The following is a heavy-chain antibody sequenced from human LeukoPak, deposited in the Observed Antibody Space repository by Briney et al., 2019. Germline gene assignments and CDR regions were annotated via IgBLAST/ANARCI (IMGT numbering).Heavy chain of an antibody. Sequence: SVKVSCKASGGTFSSYAISWVRQAPGQGLEWMGGIIPIFGKANYAQKFQGRVTITADESTSTAYMELSSLRSEDTAVYYCAREGWLQSPFDYWGQGTLVTVSS. CDR1: GGTFSSYA. CDR3: AREGWLQSPFDY. CDR2: IIPIFGKA. J-gene: IGHJ4*02. D-gene: IGHD5-24*01. V-gene: IGHV1-69*13.